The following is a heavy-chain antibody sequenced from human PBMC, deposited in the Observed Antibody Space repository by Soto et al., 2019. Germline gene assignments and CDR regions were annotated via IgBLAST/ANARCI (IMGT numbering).Heavy chain of an antibody. CDR1: GYTFISYG. CDR2: ISTYNDKT. Sequence: QVKLVQSGAEVKQAGASVKVSCKASGYTFISYGIAGVRQAPGQGLEWMGWISTYNDKTNYAQKFQDRVTMTTDTSTCTAYMYVRSLGSDDTALYYCARAGYATRWVCILHTGVHGVEIDFWGQGTLVTVSS. D-gene: IGHD7-27*01. CDR3: ARAGYATRWVCILHTGVHGVEIDF. V-gene: IGHV1-18*01. J-gene: IGHJ4*02.